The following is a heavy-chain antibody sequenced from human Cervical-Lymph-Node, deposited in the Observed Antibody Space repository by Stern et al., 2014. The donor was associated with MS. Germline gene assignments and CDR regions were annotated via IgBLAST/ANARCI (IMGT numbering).Heavy chain of an antibody. Sequence: QVQLVESGAEVKKPGSSVKVSCKASGGTFSSYAIGWVRQAPGQGLDWMGAIIPNSLTTNYAQKFQGRVTMTADETTSTVYMELSSLRSEDTAVYYCTRDYPSMIRPPGGMDVWGQGTTVTVSS. CDR2: IIPNSLTT. CDR3: TRDYPSMIRPPGGMDV. J-gene: IGHJ6*02. CDR1: GGTFSSYA. V-gene: IGHV1-69*01. D-gene: IGHD3-10*01.